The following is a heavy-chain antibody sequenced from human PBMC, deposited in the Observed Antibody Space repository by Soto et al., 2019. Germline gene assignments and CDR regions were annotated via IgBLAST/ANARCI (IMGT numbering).Heavy chain of an antibody. D-gene: IGHD2-8*02. J-gene: IGHJ4*02. CDR2: ISYDGSTK. V-gene: IGHV3-30-3*01. CDR1: GFAFSRSA. Sequence: GGSLRLSCAASGFAFSRSAMHWVRQAPGKGLEWVAVISYDGSTKYYADSVRGRFTISRDTSKNNLYLKMNSLRSEDTAVYYCARDVYYASTGIDYGGQGSLVTVSS. CDR3: ARDVYYASTGIDY.